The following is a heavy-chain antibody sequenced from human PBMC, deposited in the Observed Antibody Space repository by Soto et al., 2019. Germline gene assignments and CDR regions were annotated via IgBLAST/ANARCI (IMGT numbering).Heavy chain of an antibody. J-gene: IGHJ4*02. CDR3: AKDNDRNSRYSQLDY. V-gene: IGHV3-33*06. CDR2: IWYDGSKE. CDR1: GFTFNNYG. D-gene: IGHD3-22*01. Sequence: QVQLVESGGGVVQPGRSLRLSCAASGFTFNNYGFHWVRQAPGKGLEWVAVIWYDGSKEYYADSVKGRFTISRDNSKNTVYLKMNSLRAEDTAVYYCAKDNDRNSRYSQLDYRGQGTLVTVSS.